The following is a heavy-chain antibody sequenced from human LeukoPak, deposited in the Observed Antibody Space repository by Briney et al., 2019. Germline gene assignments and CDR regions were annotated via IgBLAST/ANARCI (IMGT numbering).Heavy chain of an antibody. CDR2: IYHSGST. CDR1: GYSIRSGYY. Sequence: PSETLSLTXAVSGYSIRSGYYWGWIRQPPGKGLEWIGSIYHSGSTYYNPSLKSRVTISVDTSKNQFSLKLSSVTAADTAVYYCARQEEDVAFDIWGQGTMVTVSS. V-gene: IGHV4-38-2*01. J-gene: IGHJ3*02. CDR3: ARQEEDVAFDI.